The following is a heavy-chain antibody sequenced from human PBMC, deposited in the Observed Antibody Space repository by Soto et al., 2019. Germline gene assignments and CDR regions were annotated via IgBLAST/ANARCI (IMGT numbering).Heavy chain of an antibody. CDR1: GCTFTGYY. V-gene: IGHV1-2*04. J-gene: IGHJ4*02. CDR2: INPNSGGT. D-gene: IGHD2-21*02. Sequence: QVQLVQSGAEVKKPGASVKVSCKASGCTFTGYYMHWVRQAPGQGLEWMGWINPNSGGTNYAQKFQGWVTMTRDTSISTAYMELSRLRSDDTAVYYCARAHCGGDCYSGVDYWGQGTLVTVSS. CDR3: ARAHCGGDCYSGVDY.